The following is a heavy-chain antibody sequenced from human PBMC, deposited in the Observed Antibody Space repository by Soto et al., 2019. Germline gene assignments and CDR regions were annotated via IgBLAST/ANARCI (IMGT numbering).Heavy chain of an antibody. CDR3: ARVRMRNTAMAFDY. J-gene: IGHJ4*02. Sequence: ASVKVSCKASGYTFTSYAMHWVRQAPGQRLEWMGWINAGNGNTKYSQKFQGRVTITRDTSASTAYMELSSLRSEDTAVYYCARVRMRNTAMAFDYWGQGTLVTVSS. D-gene: IGHD5-18*01. V-gene: IGHV1-3*01. CDR2: INAGNGNT. CDR1: GYTFTSYA.